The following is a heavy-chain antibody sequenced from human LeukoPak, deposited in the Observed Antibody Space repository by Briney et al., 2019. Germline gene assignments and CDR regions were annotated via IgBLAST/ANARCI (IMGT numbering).Heavy chain of an antibody. CDR1: GGSISSGGYS. J-gene: IGHJ4*02. Sequence: SETLFLTCAVSGGSISSGGYSWSWIRQPPGKGLEWIGYIYHSGSTYYNPSLKSRVTISVDRSKNQFSLKLSSVTAADTAVYYCARALTHDYYDSSGYSYFDYWGQGTLVTVSS. CDR2: IYHSGST. V-gene: IGHV4-30-2*01. CDR3: ARALTHDYYDSSGYSYFDY. D-gene: IGHD3-22*01.